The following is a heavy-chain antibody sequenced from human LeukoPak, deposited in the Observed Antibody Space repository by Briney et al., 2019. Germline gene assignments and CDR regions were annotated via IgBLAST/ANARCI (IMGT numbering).Heavy chain of an antibody. Sequence: GGSLRLSCAASGFTFSSYGMHWVRQAPGKGLEWVAVIWYDGSNKYYADSVKGRFTISRDNSKNPLYLQMNSLRAEDTAVYYCAREERRGGSCYFDCWGQGTLVTVSS. CDR1: GFTFSSYG. V-gene: IGHV3-33*01. CDR3: AREERRGGSCYFDC. CDR2: IWYDGSNK. D-gene: IGHD2-15*01. J-gene: IGHJ4*02.